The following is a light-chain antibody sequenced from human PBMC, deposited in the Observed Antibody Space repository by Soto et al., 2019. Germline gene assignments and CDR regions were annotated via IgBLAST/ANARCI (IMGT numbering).Light chain of an antibody. Sequence: EIVLTQSPGTLSLSPGERATLSCRASQSVSSNYLAWYQQKPGQAPRLLIYGASSRATCITDRFSGSGSGTDFTLTISRLEPDDFAVYYCQHYGRSAYTFGQGTTLEIK. CDR3: QHYGRSAYT. V-gene: IGKV3-20*01. CDR1: QSVSSNY. CDR2: GAS. J-gene: IGKJ2*01.